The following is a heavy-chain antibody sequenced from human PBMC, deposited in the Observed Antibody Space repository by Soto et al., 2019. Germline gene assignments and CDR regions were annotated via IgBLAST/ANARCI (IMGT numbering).Heavy chain of an antibody. CDR2: ISGSGGST. CDR1: GFTFSSYA. V-gene: IGHV3-23*01. Sequence: GGSLRLSCAASGFTFSSYAMSWVRQAPGKGLEWVSAISGSGGSTYYADSVKGRFTISRDNSKNTLYLQMNSLRAEDTAVYYCAKGVQSITIFGVVIHHDAFDIWGQGTMVTVSS. CDR3: AKGVQSITIFGVVIHHDAFDI. D-gene: IGHD3-3*01. J-gene: IGHJ3*02.